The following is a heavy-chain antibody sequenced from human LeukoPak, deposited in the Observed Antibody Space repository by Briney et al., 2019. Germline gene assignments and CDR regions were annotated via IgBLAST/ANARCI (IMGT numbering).Heavy chain of an antibody. J-gene: IGHJ4*02. D-gene: IGHD3-3*01. CDR3: AASAYDFWSGYYSGFDY. V-gene: IGHV3-11*04. CDR1: GFTFSDYY. CDR2: ISSSGSTI. Sequence: GGSLRLSCAASGFTFSDYYMSWIRQAPGKGLEWVSYISSSGSTIYYADSVKGRFTISRDNAKNSLYLQMNGLRAEDTAVYYCAASAYDFWSGYYSGFDYWGQGTLVTVSS.